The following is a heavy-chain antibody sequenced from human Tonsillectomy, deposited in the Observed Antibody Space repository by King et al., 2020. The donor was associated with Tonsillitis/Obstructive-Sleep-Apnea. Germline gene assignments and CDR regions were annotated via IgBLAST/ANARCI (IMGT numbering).Heavy chain of an antibody. CDR3: VKSGARAFDI. CDR2: INSKGDNT. J-gene: IGHJ3*02. Sequence: VQLVESGGGLVQPGGSLRLSCSASGFPFSNYAMHWVRQAPGKGLEYVATINSKGDNTNHPDSVKGRFTISRDNSENTLFLQMRSLKSEDTALFYCVKSGARAFDIWGQGTMVTVSS. V-gene: IGHV3-64D*09. CDR1: GFPFSNYA. D-gene: IGHD2-15*01.